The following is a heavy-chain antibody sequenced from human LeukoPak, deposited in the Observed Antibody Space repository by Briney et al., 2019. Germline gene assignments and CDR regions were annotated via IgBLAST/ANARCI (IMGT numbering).Heavy chain of an antibody. J-gene: IGHJ5*02. D-gene: IGHD2-15*01. CDR2: ITNSGNT. V-gene: IGHV4-4*09. CDR1: GGSISSYY. CDR3: ARIAMVAATQWFDP. Sequence: SETLSLTCTVSGGSISSYYWSWIRQPPGKALEWIGFITNSGNTYYNPSLQSRLAISVDTSKAHFFLKLRSVAAADTAVYYCARIAMVAATQWFDPWGQGTLVTVSS.